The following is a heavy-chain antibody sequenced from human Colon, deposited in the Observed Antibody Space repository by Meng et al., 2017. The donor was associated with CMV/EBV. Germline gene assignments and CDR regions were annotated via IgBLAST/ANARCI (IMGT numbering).Heavy chain of an antibody. CDR2: VSQDGRT. D-gene: IGHD6-19*01. V-gene: IGHV4-4*02. Sequence: VQLQESGPRLVTPSGTLSLTCAVSGLSVSNDYWWTWVRQAPGKGLEWIGEVSQDGRTNSNPSLKSRLSMSVDKSKNQFSLSLRSVTAADTASYFCASSSGWWRIDYWGHGTLVTVSS. CDR1: GLSVSNDYW. J-gene: IGHJ4*01. CDR3: ASSSGWWRIDY.